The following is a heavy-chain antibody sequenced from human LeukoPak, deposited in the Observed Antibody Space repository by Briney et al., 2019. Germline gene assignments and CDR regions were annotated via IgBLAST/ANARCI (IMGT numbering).Heavy chain of an antibody. Sequence: TGGSLRLSCAASGFTFSDAWMSWVRQAPGKGLEGVSSISSSSSYIYYADSVKGRFTISRDNAKNSLYLQMNSLRAEDTAVYYCAELDITMIGGVWGKGTTVTISS. CDR3: AELDITMIGGV. V-gene: IGHV3-21*01. J-gene: IGHJ6*04. CDR1: GFTFSDAW. CDR2: ISSSSSYI. D-gene: IGHD3-10*02.